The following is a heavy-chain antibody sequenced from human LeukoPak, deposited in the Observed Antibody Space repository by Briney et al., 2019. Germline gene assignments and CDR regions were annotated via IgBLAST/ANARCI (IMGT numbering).Heavy chain of an antibody. V-gene: IGHV1-8*01. CDR2: MNPNSGNT. D-gene: IGHD3-3*01. Sequence: ASVKVSCTASGYTFTSYDINWVRQATGQGLGWMGWMNPNSGNTGYAQKFQGRVTMTRNTSISTAYMELSSLRSEDTAVYYCARALREWLLSYWFDPWGQGTLVTVSS. CDR1: GYTFTSYD. CDR3: ARALREWLLSYWFDP. J-gene: IGHJ5*02.